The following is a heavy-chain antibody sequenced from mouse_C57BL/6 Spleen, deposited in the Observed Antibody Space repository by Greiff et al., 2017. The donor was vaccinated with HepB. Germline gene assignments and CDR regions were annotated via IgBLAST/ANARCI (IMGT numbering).Heavy chain of an antibody. Sequence: QVQLQQPGAEVVKPGASVKMSCKASGYTFTSYWISWVKQRPGQGLEWIGDIYPGSGSTNYNEKFKSKATLTVDTSSSTAYMQRSSLTSEDSAVYYCVSEGSSSWYFDVWGTGTTVTVSS. V-gene: IGHV1-55*01. CDR2: IYPGSGST. J-gene: IGHJ1*03. D-gene: IGHD1-1*01. CDR1: GYTFTSYW. CDR3: VSEGSSSWYFDV.